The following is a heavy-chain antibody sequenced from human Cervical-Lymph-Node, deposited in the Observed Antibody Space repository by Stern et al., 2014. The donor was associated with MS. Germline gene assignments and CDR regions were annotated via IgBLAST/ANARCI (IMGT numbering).Heavy chain of an antibody. CDR3: ARGSDWYPLDY. Sequence: QVQLMQSGGGVVQPGRSLRLSCSPSGFAFSTYGMHWVRQAPGKGLEWVALISFDGAKTYYADSVKGRFTISRDNPKNTLYLQMKSLRGEDTAVYYGARGSDWYPLDYWGQGTLVTVSS. V-gene: IGHV3-30*03. D-gene: IGHD6-19*01. J-gene: IGHJ4*02. CDR2: ISFDGAKT. CDR1: GFAFSTYG.